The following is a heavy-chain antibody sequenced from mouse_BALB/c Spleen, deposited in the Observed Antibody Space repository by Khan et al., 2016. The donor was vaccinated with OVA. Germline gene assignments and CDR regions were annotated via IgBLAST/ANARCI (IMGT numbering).Heavy chain of an antibody. Sequence: EVELVESGPGLVKPSQSLSLTCTVTGYSITHNYAWNWIRQFPGNKLEWMGYISYSGSPNYNPSLKSRISITRDTSKNQFFLQLNSVTTEDTATYYCARGNYYGYYFDYGGQGTTLTVSS. D-gene: IGHD1-1*01. V-gene: IGHV3-2*02. J-gene: IGHJ2*01. CDR3: ARGNYYGYYFDY. CDR1: GYSITHNYA. CDR2: ISYSGSP.